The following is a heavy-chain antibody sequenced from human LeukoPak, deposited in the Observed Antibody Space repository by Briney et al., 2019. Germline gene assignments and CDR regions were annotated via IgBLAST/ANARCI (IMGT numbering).Heavy chain of an antibody. CDR3: TRSGRGGAFDI. CDR2: ISGSGGST. CDR1: GFTFSSYA. J-gene: IGHJ3*02. Sequence: GGSLRLSCAASGFTFSSYAMSWVRQAPGKGLEWVSAISGSGGSTYYADSVKGRFTISGDNAKNTLYLQMNSLRADDTAVYYCTRSGRGGAFDIWGQGTMVTVSS. V-gene: IGHV3-23*01. D-gene: IGHD1-26*01.